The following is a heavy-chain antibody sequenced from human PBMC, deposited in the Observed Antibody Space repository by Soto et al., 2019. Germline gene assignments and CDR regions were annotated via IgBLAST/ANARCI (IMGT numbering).Heavy chain of an antibody. D-gene: IGHD3-3*01. CDR3: ARDRSFALLEWSPSDSYGMDV. CDR1: VYRFSTYV. V-gene: IGHV1-18*01. CDR2: ISTSNGYT. J-gene: IGHJ6*02. Sequence: ASVKVYCEASVYRFSTYVISWVRQAPGQGLEWMGWISTSNGYTNYAQKFQGRVSMTTDTSTNTAYMEVRSLRSDDTAFYFCARDRSFALLEWSPSDSYGMDVWGQGTSVTVSS.